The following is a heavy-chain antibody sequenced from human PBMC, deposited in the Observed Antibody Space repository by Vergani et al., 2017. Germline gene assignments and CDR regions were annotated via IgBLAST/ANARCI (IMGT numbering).Heavy chain of an antibody. CDR1: GFTFSSYE. CDR2: ISSSGSTI. D-gene: IGHD2-15*01. CDR3: ATYCSGGSCRFDY. V-gene: IGHV3-48*03. Sequence: EVQLVESGGGLVQPGGSLRLSCAASGFTFSSYEMNWVRQAPGKGLEWVSYISSSGSTIYYADSVKGRFTISRENAKNSLYLQMNSLRAEDTAVYYCATYCSGGSCRFDYWGQGTLVTVSS. J-gene: IGHJ4*02.